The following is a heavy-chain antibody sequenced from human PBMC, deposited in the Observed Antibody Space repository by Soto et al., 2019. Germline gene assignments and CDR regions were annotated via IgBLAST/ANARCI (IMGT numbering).Heavy chain of an antibody. CDR3: VEGTTGY. J-gene: IGHJ4*02. CDR2: ISGTSIFT. V-gene: IGHV3-11*03. Sequence: PGGSLRLSCAASGFTFSDYYMSRVRQAPGKGLEWVSYISGTSIFTNYADSVKGRFTISRDNAKNSLYLQMNSLRPEDTALYYCVEGTTGYWGQGTLVTVSS. D-gene: IGHD4-17*01. CDR1: GFTFSDYY.